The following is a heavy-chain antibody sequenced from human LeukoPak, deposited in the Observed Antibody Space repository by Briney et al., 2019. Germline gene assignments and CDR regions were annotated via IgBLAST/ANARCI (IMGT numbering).Heavy chain of an antibody. V-gene: IGHV4-39*01. D-gene: IGHD3-22*01. Sequence: PSETLSLTCTVSGGSISSGSYYWSWIRQPPGKGLEWIGNIYNPSLKSRVTISIDTSKNQFYLKLSSLTAADTAVYYCARRDDSSGYHKIFDYWGPGTLVTVSS. CDR1: GGSISSGSYY. CDR2: I. CDR3: ARRDDSSGYHKIFDY. J-gene: IGHJ4*02.